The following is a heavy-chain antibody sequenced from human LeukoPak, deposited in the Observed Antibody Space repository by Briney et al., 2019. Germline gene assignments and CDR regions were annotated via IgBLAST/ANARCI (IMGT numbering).Heavy chain of an antibody. CDR3: AREIDRDDYNRFFDY. V-gene: IGHV1-3*01. D-gene: IGHD5-24*01. J-gene: IGHJ4*02. CDR1: RYSFSTYT. Sequence: ASVKVSCKASRYSFSTYTMHWVRQAPGQRLEWMGWINAGNGNTKYSQNFQGRVTITRDTSANTAYMEMSSLRSEDTAVYYCAREIDRDDYNRFFDYWGQGTLVSVSS. CDR2: INAGNGNT.